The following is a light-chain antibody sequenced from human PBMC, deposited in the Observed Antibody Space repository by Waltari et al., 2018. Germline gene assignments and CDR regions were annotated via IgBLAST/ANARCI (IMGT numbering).Light chain of an antibody. CDR1: QSVSSN. Sequence: EIVMTQSPATLSVSPGERATLSCRARQSVSSNLAWDQQKPGQALRLLIYGASTRATGIPGRFGGSGSGTEFTLTSSRLQSEDFAVYYCQQYSNWPYTFGQGTKLEIK. V-gene: IGKV3-15*01. CDR2: GAS. J-gene: IGKJ2*01. CDR3: QQYSNWPYT.